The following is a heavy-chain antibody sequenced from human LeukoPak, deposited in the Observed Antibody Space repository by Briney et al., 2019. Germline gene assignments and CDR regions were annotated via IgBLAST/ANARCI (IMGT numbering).Heavy chain of an antibody. D-gene: IGHD3-10*01. Sequence: SQTLSLTCAVSGGSISSGGYSWSWIRQPPGKGLEWIGYIYHSGSTNYNPSLKSRVTISVDTSKNQFSLKLSSVTAADTAVYYCATWKFGFRWFDPWGQGTLVTVSS. J-gene: IGHJ5*02. CDR2: IYHSGST. CDR3: ATWKFGFRWFDP. V-gene: IGHV4-30-2*01. CDR1: GGSISSGGYS.